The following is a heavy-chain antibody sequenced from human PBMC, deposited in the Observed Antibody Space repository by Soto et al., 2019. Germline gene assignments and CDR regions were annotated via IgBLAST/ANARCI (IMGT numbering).Heavy chain of an antibody. V-gene: IGHV3-33*01. D-gene: IGHD3-16*01. CDR1: GFTFSGHA. J-gene: IGHJ6*02. Sequence: QVQLVESGGGVVQSERSLRVSCAASGFTFSGHAMHWVRQAPGKGLEWVAQIWSDGGNKYYADSVKGRFTISRDNSRNTLILQMNSLRPEDTAISYCARDGHGGTPYGMDVWGQGTTVTVSS. CDR3: ARDGHGGTPYGMDV. CDR2: IWSDGGNK.